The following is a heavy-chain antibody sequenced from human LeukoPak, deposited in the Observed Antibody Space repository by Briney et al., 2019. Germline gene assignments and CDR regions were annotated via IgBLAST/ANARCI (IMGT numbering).Heavy chain of an antibody. V-gene: IGHV3-23*01. J-gene: IGHJ4*02. CDR2: ISGSGRST. CDR1: GFTFRSNA. Sequence: GGSLRLSCAASGFTFRSNAMSWVRQAPGKGLEWVSAISGSGRSTYYADSVKGRFTISRDNSKNTLYLQMNSLRAEDTAVYYCARDRGYYYDSSGLGVFDYWGQGTLVTVSS. D-gene: IGHD3-22*01. CDR3: ARDRGYYYDSSGLGVFDY.